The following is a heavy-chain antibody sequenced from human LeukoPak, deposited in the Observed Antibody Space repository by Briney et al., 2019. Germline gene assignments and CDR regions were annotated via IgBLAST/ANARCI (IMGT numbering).Heavy chain of an antibody. V-gene: IGHV3-7*01. Sequence: GGALGLSCSASGFTFSSYWMSWVRQAPGKGLEWVANIKQDGSEKYYVDSVKGRFTISRDNAKKSLYLQMNSLRAEDTAVYYCARCQTYSYGSGYWGQGTLVTVSS. CDR2: IKQDGSEK. J-gene: IGHJ4*02. CDR1: GFTFSSYW. CDR3: ARCQTYSYGSGY. D-gene: IGHD5-18*01.